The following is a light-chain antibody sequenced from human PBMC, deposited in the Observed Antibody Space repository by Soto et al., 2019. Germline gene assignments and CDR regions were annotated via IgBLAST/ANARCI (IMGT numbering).Light chain of an antibody. Sequence: DIRMTQSPASLSASVGDRVTITCRASQTISNYLNWYQQKPGAAPKLLIYSASTLQSGVPSRFSGSGFGTDYTLTISSLQPADFAVYYCQQTFGTPHTFGQGTKVDIK. CDR2: SAS. V-gene: IGKV1-39*01. J-gene: IGKJ2*01. CDR3: QQTFGTPHT. CDR1: QTISNY.